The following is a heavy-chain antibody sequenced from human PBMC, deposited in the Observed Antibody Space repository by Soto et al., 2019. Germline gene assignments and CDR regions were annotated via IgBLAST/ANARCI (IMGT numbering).Heavy chain of an antibody. J-gene: IGHJ3*02. CDR2: ISSSSSYI. CDR1: GFTFSSYS. D-gene: IGHD6-19*01. Sequence: GGSLRLSCAASGFTFSSYSMNWVRQAPGKGLEWVSSISSSSSYIYYADSVKGRFTISRDNAKNSLYLQMNSLRAEDTAVYYYARDLSPGNERQWLENDAFDIWGQGTMVTVSS. V-gene: IGHV3-21*01. CDR3: ARDLSPGNERQWLENDAFDI.